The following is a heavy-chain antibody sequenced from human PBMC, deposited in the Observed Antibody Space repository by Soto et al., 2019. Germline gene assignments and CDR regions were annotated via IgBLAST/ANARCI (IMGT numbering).Heavy chain of an antibody. Sequence: SETLSLTCTVSGAPITINYWRWIRKARGDGLPGFEYIYCRGTATDSPALKWRGTMAADTGRYQFPRKLQSVTVADPAVYYWARDAGGAYDDSGAGXVGTVCS. V-gene: IGHV4-59*13. CDR1: GAPITINY. CDR3: ARDAGGAYDD. J-gene: IGHJ4*01. CDR2: IYCRGTA. D-gene: IGHD2-21*01.